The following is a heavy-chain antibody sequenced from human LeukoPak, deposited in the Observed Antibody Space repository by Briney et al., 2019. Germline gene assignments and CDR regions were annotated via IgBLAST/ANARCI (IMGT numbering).Heavy chain of an antibody. J-gene: IGHJ3*02. D-gene: IGHD3-22*01. V-gene: IGHV3-30*18. CDR3: AKELYYYDSSGYYTGNAFDI. CDR1: GFTFSSYG. CDR2: ISYDGSNK. Sequence: GGSLRLSCAASGFTFSSYGMHWVRQAPGKGLEWVAVISYDGSNKYYADSVKGRFTISRDNSKNTLYLQMNSLRAEDTAVYYCAKELYYYDSSGYYTGNAFDIWGQGTMVTVSS.